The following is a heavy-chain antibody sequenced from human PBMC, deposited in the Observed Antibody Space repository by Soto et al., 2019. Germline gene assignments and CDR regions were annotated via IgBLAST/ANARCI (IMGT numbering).Heavy chain of an antibody. CDR1: EFTFSNYG. CDR2: VSYDGSNK. V-gene: IGHV3-30*18. CDR3: AKAKWELAYYFYYYGMDV. J-gene: IGHJ6*02. D-gene: IGHD1-26*01. Sequence: GGSLRLSCAAAEFTFSNYGMHWVRQAPGKGLEWVAVVSYDGSNKYYGDSVKGRFTISRDNSKNTLYLQMNRLRAADTALYYCAKAKWELAYYFYYYGMDVWGQGTTVTVSS.